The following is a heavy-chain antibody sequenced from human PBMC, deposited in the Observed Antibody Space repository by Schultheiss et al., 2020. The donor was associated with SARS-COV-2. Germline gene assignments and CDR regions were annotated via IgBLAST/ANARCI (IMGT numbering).Heavy chain of an antibody. CDR2: INPNSGGT. Sequence: ASVKVSCKASGGTFSSYAISWVRQAPGQGLEWMGRINPNSGGTNYAQKFQGRVTMTRDTSISTAYMELSRLRSDDTAVYYCARQIAAAGRYYYYYYMDVWGKGTTVTVSS. D-gene: IGHD6-13*01. J-gene: IGHJ6*03. CDR3: ARQIAAAGRYYYYYYMDV. CDR1: GGTFSSYA. V-gene: IGHV1-2*02.